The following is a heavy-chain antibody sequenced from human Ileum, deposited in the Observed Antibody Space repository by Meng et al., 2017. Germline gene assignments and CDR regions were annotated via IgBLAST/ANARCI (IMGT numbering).Heavy chain of an antibody. CDR3: ARAKRRAYGDYDAFDI. CDR1: GYTFTGYY. CDR2: INPNSGGT. D-gene: IGHD4-17*01. J-gene: IGHJ3*02. V-gene: IGHV1-2*02. Sequence: ASVKVSCKASGYTFTGYYMHWVQQAPGQGLEWMGWINPNSGGTNYAQKFQGRVTMTRDTSISTAYMELSRLRSDDTAVYYCARAKRRAYGDYDAFDIWGQGTMVTVSS.